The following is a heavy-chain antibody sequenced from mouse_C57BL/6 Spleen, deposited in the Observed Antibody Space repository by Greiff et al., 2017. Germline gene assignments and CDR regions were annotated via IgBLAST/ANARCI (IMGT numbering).Heavy chain of an antibody. V-gene: IGHV1-42*01. D-gene: IGHD1-1*01. CDR2: INPSTGGT. CDR1: GYSFTGYY. J-gene: IGHJ1*03. CDR3: AIRSLLRSGYFDV. Sequence: EVQLQQSGPELVKPGASVKISCKASGYSFTGYYMNWVKQSPEKSLEWIGEINPSTGGTTYNQKFKAKATLTVDKSSSTAYMQLKSLTSEDSAVYYCAIRSLLRSGYFDVWGTGTTVTVSS.